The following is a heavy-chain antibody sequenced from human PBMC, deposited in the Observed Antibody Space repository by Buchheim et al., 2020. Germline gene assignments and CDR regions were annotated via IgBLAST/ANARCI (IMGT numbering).Heavy chain of an antibody. CDR3: ARLGDSRPGLSSSTSCYPLDY. V-gene: IGHV5-10-1*01. J-gene: IGHJ4*02. CDR2: IDPSDSYT. Sequence: EVQLVQSGAEVKKPGESLRISCKGSGYSFTSYWISWVRQMPGKGLEWMGRIDPSDSYTNYSPSFQGHVTISADKSISTAYLQWSSLKASDTAMYYCARLGDSRPGLSSSTSCYPLDYWGQGTL. D-gene: IGHD2-2*01. CDR1: GYSFTSYW.